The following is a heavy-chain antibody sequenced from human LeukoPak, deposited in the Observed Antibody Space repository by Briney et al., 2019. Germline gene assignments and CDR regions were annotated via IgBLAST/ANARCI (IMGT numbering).Heavy chain of an antibody. D-gene: IGHD2-15*01. CDR2: ISSTGSTK. CDR1: XFTFGSYV. J-gene: IGHJ3*02. CDR3: ARIFSGGPTGHTFDI. V-gene: IGHV3-48*03. Sequence: GGSLRLSGAASXFTFGSYVMNWVRQAPGKGLEWLSYISSTGSTKYYADSVKGRFTISRDNAKNSLYLQMNSLRAEDTAVYYCARIFSGGPTGHTFDIWGQGTMVTVSS.